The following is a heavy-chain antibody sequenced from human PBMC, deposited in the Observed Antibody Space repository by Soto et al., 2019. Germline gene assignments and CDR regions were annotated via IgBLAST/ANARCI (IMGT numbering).Heavy chain of an antibody. Sequence: ASETLSLTCTVSGGSISSGGYYWSWIRQHPGKGLEWIGYIYYSGSTYYNPSLKSRVTISVDTSKNQFSLKLSSVTAADTAVYYCARAEFLGPYYFDYWGQGTLVTXSS. V-gene: IGHV4-31*03. CDR3: ARAEFLGPYYFDY. J-gene: IGHJ4*02. CDR2: IYYSGST. CDR1: GGSISSGGYY. D-gene: IGHD3-3*01.